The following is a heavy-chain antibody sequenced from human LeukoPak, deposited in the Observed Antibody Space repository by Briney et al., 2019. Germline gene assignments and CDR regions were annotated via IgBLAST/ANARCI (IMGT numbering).Heavy chain of an antibody. CDR2: ISRSGDTT. CDR1: GFSFSNYG. Sequence: QTGGSLRLSCAASGFSFSNYGMNWVRQAPGKGLEWVSGISRSGDTTYYAASVKGRFTISRDNSENTLFLQMDSLRADDTAVYFCARNRPAGYDYDYGFELQRWGQGTLVTVSS. J-gene: IGHJ4*02. CDR3: ARNRPAGYDYDYGFELQR. V-gene: IGHV3-23*01. D-gene: IGHD4/OR15-4a*01.